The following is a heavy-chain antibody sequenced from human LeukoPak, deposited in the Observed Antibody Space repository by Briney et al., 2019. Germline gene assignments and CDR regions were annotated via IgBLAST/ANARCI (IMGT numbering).Heavy chain of an antibody. CDR3: ATQVGAARTYFDY. CDR2: IYYSGTT. CDR1: GGSIRSSSYY. V-gene: IGHV4-39*01. J-gene: IGHJ4*02. Sequence: SETLSLTCAVSGGSIRSSSYYWGWIRQPPGKGLEWIGSIYYSGTTYYNPSLKSRVTISVDASKNQFSLNLNSVTDADTAVYYCATQVGAARTYFDYWGQGTLVTVSS. D-gene: IGHD6-6*01.